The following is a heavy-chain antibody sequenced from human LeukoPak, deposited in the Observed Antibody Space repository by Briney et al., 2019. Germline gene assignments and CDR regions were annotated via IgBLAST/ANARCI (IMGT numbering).Heavy chain of an antibody. V-gene: IGHV4-59*01. CDR3: AKGSYYYGMDV. CDR2: IYYSGST. Sequence: SETLSLTCTVSGGSISSYYWSWIRQPPGRGLEWIGYIYYSGSTNYNPSLKSRVTISVDTSKNQFSLKLSSVTAADTAVYYCAKGSYYYGMDVWGQGTTVTVSS. CDR1: GGSISSYY. J-gene: IGHJ6*02.